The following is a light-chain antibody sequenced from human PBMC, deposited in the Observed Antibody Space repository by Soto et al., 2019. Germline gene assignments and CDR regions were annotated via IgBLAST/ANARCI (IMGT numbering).Light chain of an antibody. CDR1: SSDVGDYNY. J-gene: IGLJ3*02. CDR2: DVT. CDR3: CSYAGSYTWV. V-gene: IGLV2-11*01. Sequence: QSVLTQPRSVSGSPGQSVTISCTGTSSDVGDYNYVSWYQQHPGKATKLMIFDVTERPSGVPDRFSGSKSGNTASLTISGLQADDEADYYCCSYAGSYTWVFGGGTKLTVL.